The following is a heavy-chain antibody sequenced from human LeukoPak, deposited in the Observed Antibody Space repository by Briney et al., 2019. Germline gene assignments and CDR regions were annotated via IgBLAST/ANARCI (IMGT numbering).Heavy chain of an antibody. CDR1: GGTFSSYA. V-gene: IGHV1-69*04. J-gene: IGHJ4*02. Sequence: SVTFSCKASGGTFSSYAISWVRQAPGQGLEWMGRIIPILGIANYAQKFQGRVTITADKSTSTAYMELSSLRSEDTAVYYCARVVYGDSIYYFDYWGQGTLVTVSS. D-gene: IGHD4-17*01. CDR2: IIPILGIA. CDR3: ARVVYGDSIYYFDY.